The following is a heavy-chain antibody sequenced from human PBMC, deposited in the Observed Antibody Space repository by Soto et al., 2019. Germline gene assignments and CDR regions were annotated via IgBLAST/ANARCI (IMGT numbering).Heavy chain of an antibody. V-gene: IGHV3-9*01. Sequence: GGSLRFSCAASGFTFPDYAMHWVRPGKGKGLEWVSGITWNSGSLDYADSLKGRFTISRDNSKNSLYLQRNSLRPEDTALYYCAKDIREYSSGWTYFDYWGHGTLVTVSS. CDR3: AKDIREYSSGWTYFDY. D-gene: IGHD6-19*01. CDR1: GFTFPDYA. CDR2: ITWNSGSL. J-gene: IGHJ4*01.